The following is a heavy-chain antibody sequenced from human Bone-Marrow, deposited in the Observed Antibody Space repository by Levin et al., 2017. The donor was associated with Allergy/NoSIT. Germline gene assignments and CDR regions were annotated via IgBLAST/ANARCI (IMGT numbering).Heavy chain of an antibody. D-gene: IGHD3-3*01. CDR3: ARGGSISERLSIGDY. CDR1: GYTFTSYD. J-gene: IGHJ4*02. CDR2: MNPNSGNT. V-gene: IGHV1-8*01. Sequence: GESLKISCKASGYTFTSYDINWVRQATGQGPEWMGWMNPNSGNTGYAQKFQGRVTMTRNTAISTAYMELSSLRSEDTAVYYCARGGSISERLSIGDYWGQGTLVTVSS.